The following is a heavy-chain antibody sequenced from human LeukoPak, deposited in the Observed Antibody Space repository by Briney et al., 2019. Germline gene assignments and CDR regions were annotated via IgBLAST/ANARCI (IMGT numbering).Heavy chain of an antibody. CDR3: ARDPSGHDAFDI. V-gene: IGHV3-21*01. J-gene: IGHJ3*02. D-gene: IGHD6-25*01. CDR2: ISSSSYI. CDR1: GFTFSSYS. Sequence: PGGSLRLSCAASGFTFSSYSMNWVRQAPGKGLEWVSSISSSSYIYYADSVKGRFTISRDNAKNSLYLQMNSLRAEDTAVYYCARDPSGHDAFDIWGQGTMVTVSS.